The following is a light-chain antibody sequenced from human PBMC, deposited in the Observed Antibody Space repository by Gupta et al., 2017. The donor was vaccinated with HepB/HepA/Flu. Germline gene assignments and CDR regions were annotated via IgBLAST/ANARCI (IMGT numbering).Light chain of an antibody. CDR3: QQRFISPFT. Sequence: DIQVTQSPSSLSASVGDRVTLTCRASQNIGDYLNWYQQRPGKAPSLLIYAKSTVRSGVPSRFSGSGSGTKFTLTIANRQPEDFGSYYCQQRFISPFTFGHGTQFYFK. V-gene: IGKV1-39*01. CDR2: AKS. CDR1: QNIGDY. J-gene: IGKJ3*01.